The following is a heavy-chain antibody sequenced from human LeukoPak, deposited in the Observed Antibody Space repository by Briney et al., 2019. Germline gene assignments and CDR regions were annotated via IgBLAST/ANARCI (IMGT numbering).Heavy chain of an antibody. CDR1: GYTFTSYD. CDR2: MNPNSGNT. V-gene: IGHV1-8*01. D-gene: IGHD4-17*01. CDR3: ARAKKRPTVTKYYYYYYMDV. Sequence: ASVKVSCKASGYTFTSYDINWVRQAPGQGLEWMGWMNPNSGNTAYAQKFQGRVTMTRNTSISTAYMELSSLRSEDTAVYYCARAKKRPTVTKYYYYYYMDVWGKGTTVTVSS. J-gene: IGHJ6*03.